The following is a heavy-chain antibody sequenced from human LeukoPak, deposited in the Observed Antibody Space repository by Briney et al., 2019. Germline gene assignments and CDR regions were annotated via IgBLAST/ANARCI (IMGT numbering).Heavy chain of an antibody. CDR1: GNSISSGDNY. V-gene: IGHV4-61*02. CDR2: IYTSGST. D-gene: IGHD3-16*01. CDR3: ARGGGVPNYVDY. J-gene: IGHJ4*02. Sequence: PSETLSLTCTVSGNSISSGDNYWSWIRQPAGKGLEWIGRIYTSGSTNYNPSLKSRVTISGDTSKNQFSLKLSSVTAADTAVYYCARGGGVPNYVDYWGQGTLVTVSS.